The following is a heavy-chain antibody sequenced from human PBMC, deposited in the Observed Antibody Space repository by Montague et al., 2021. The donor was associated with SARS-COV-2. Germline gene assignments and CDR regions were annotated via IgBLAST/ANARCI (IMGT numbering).Heavy chain of an antibody. V-gene: IGHV4-4*07. CDR3: ASDAYYFGPGRENHGACDP. J-gene: IGHJ5*02. CDR2: IHANGNF. CDR1: GDSITPYGDSIGGYF. Sequence: SETLSLTCSVSGDSITPYGDSIGGYFWSWIRQPAGKGLEWIGRIHANGNFDYNPSLNSRVSMSMDTSKQEFSMGLISVTAADTAVYYCASDAYYFGPGRENHGACDPWGQGILVTVSS. D-gene: IGHD2/OR15-2a*01.